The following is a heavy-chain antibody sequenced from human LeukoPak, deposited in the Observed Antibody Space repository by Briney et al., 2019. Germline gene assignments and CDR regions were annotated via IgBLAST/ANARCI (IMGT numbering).Heavy chain of an antibody. CDR2: INPNSGGT. CDR1: AYTFTGYY. J-gene: IGHJ4*02. Sequence: GASVKVCCKASAYTFTGYYMHRVRQAPGQGIEWMGWINPNSGGTHYAQKFQGRVTMTRDTSISTAYMELNRLRSDDTALYHCARDGYNYFDYWGQGTLVTVSS. V-gene: IGHV1-2*02. CDR3: ARDGYNYFDY. D-gene: IGHD5-24*01.